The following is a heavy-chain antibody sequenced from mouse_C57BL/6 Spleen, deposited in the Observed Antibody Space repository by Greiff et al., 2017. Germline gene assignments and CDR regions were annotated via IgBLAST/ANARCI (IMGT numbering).Heavy chain of an antibody. J-gene: IGHJ2*01. D-gene: IGHD1-1*01. V-gene: IGHV1-9*01. CDR3: ATITTVVAFDY. CDR2: ILPGSGSN. Sequence: QVQLQQSGAELMKPGASVKLSCKATGYTFTGYWIEWVKQRPGHGLEWIGEILPGSGSNNYNEKFKGKATFTSDTSSNTAYLQLSSLTTEDSAICYCATITTVVAFDYWGQGTTLTVSS. CDR1: GYTFTGYW.